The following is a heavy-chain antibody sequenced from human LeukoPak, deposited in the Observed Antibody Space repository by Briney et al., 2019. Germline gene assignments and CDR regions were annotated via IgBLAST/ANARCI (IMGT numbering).Heavy chain of an antibody. CDR2: MNPNSGNT. V-gene: IGHV1-8*01. J-gene: IGHJ4*02. CDR1: GYTFTSYD. CDR3: ARDQSYPFDSSGFDY. Sequence: EASVKVSCKASGYTFTSYDINWVRQATGQGLEWMGWMNPNSGNTGYAQKFQGRVTMTRDTSISTAYMELSRLRSDDTAVYYCARDQSYPFDSSGFDYWGQGTLVTVSS. D-gene: IGHD3-22*01.